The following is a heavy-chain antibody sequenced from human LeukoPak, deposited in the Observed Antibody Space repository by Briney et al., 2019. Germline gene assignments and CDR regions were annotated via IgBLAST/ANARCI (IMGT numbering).Heavy chain of an antibody. CDR2: INHSGST. J-gene: IGHJ4*02. V-gene: IGHV4-34*01. CDR3: AREKPMVRGVIINY. D-gene: IGHD3-10*01. Sequence: SETLSLTCAVYGGSFSGYYWSWIRQPPGKGLEWIGEINHSGSTNYNPSLKSRVTISVDTSKNQFSLKLGSVTAADTAVYYCAREKPMVRGVIINYWGQGTLVTVSS. CDR1: GGSFSGYY.